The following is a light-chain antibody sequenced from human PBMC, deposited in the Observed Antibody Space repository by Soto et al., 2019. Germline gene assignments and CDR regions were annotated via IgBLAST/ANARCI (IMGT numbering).Light chain of an antibody. J-gene: IGKJ5*01. CDR3: QQYSTWPPIT. CDR2: AAS. Sequence: EVVMTQSPVTLSVSPGEPATLSCRASQTVYSNLAWYQQKPGQAPRLLIHAASTRASGVPARFSGSGSGTEFTLTISSLQSEDFAVYYCQQYSTWPPITFCPGTRLDIK. CDR1: QTVYSN. V-gene: IGKV3-15*01.